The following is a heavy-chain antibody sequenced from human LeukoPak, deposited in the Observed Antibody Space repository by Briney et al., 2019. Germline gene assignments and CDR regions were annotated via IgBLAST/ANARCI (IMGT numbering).Heavy chain of an antibody. CDR3: ARQYGSGSGGY. D-gene: IGHD3-10*01. CDR1: GGSISTDY. CDR2: GHQSGST. Sequence: PSETLSLTCTVSGGSISTDYWSWIRQPPGKGPEWIAYGHQSGSTNYNPSFKSRVTISVDASRNQFSLKLSSVTAADTAVYYCARQYGSGSGGYWGQGTLVTVSS. V-gene: IGHV4-59*08. J-gene: IGHJ4*02.